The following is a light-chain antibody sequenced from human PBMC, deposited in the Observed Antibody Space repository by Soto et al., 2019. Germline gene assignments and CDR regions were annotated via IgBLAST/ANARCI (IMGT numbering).Light chain of an antibody. CDR2: GTS. CDR1: QGIRNN. Sequence: DIQMTQSPSSLFASVGDRVSITCRASQGIRNNLGWYQQRPGKAPKRLIYGTSNLQTGVPLRFSGSGSGTEFSLSINSLQPEDFGTYFCQQYDLYWTFGQGTKVDIK. CDR3: QQYDLYWT. J-gene: IGKJ1*01. V-gene: IGKV1-17*01.